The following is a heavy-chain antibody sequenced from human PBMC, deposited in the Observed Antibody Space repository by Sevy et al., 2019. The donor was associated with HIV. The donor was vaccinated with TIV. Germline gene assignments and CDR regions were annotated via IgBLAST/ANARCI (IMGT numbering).Heavy chain of an antibody. CDR2: ISNDGSDK. V-gene: IGHV3-30*18. J-gene: IGHJ6*02. CDR1: GFIFRNYG. D-gene: IGHD3-16*01. CDR3: ANSRGRFHGSSSIYYDYSMDV. Sequence: GGSLRLSCAASGFIFRNYGMHWVRQAPGKGLEWVALISNDGSDKNYVDSVKGRFTISRDNSKDIVYLQMNSLRAEDTAVYHCANSRGRFHGSSSIYYDYSMDVWGQGTTVTVSS.